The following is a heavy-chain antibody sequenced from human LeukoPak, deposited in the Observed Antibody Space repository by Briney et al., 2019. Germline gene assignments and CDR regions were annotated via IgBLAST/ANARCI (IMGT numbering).Heavy chain of an antibody. CDR2: IYSTSSDSV. CDR3: AGLHFAAAEEFAP. J-gene: IGHJ5*02. CDR1: GSSINGHY. Sequence: SETLSLTCTVSGSSINGHYWSWLRQPPGKGLEWIGYIYSTSSDSVLYHPFLKRRVTLSFDTFNNQLSLSLTSVTAADTAIYYCAGLHFAAAEEFAPWGQGTLVTVSS. V-gene: IGHV4-59*08. D-gene: IGHD6-13*01.